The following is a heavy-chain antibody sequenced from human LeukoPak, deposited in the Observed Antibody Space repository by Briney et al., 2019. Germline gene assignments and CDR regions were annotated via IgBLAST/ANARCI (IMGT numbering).Heavy chain of an antibody. CDR2: ISSSSSTI. J-gene: IGHJ3*01. Sequence: GGSLRLSCAASGFTFSSYSMNWVRQAPGKGLEWVSYISSSSSTIYYADSVKGRFTISRDNAKNSLYLQMNSLGAEDSAVYYCARPAYTAAYDLWGQGTMVTVSS. CDR1: GFTFSSYS. D-gene: IGHD3-16*01. V-gene: IGHV3-48*04. CDR3: ARPAYTAAYDL.